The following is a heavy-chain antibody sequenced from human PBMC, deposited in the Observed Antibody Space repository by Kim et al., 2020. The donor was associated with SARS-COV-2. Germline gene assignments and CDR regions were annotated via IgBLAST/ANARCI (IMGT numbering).Heavy chain of an antibody. D-gene: IGHD5-12*01. CDR1: GFTFSSYG. V-gene: IGHV3-64*01. Sequence: GGSLRLSCAASGFTFSSYGMHWVRQAPGKGLEYVSGISNNGGSTYYVNSGKGRFTISRDNSKNTLYLQMGSLRAEDMAVYYCARPNGGYDYWGQGTLVTV. CDR2: ISNNGGST. J-gene: IGHJ4*02. CDR3: ARPNGGYDY.